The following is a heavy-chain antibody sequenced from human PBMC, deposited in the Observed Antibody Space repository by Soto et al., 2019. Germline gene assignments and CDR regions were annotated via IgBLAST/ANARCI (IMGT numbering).Heavy chain of an antibody. J-gene: IGHJ6*02. CDR1: AFSLSTSGVG. Sequence: QITLKESGPTLVKPTQTLTLTCTFSAFSLSTSGVGVAWIRQPPGKALEWLELIYWDDDKRSRPSLESRLTTPKDTSKNQVVRDMANLVSAYTARYYGGYLPCSGGSFYWFSFSGMGVRGQGTKVTVSS. V-gene: IGHV2-5*02. CDR3: GYLPCSGGSFYWFSFSGMGV. D-gene: IGHD2-15*01. CDR2: IYWDDDK.